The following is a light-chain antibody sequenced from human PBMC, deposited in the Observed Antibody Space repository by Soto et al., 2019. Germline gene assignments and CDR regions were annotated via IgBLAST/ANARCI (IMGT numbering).Light chain of an antibody. V-gene: IGLV2-23*02. Sequence: QSALTQPASVSGSRGQSITISFTGTSSEVGSYDLVSWYQHHPGKAPKLMIYEVNKRPSGVPNRCSGSKSGNTASLTISGVQAEDEADYSCCSYAGSSTFVVFGGGTKLTVL. CDR3: CSYAGSSTFVV. J-gene: IGLJ3*02. CDR1: SSEVGSYDL. CDR2: EVN.